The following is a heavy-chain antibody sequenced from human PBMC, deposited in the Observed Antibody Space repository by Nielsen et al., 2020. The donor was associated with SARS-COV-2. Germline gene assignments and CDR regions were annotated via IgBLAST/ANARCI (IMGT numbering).Heavy chain of an antibody. CDR3: ARGRIVVVPAPDAFDI. Sequence: ASVKVSCKASGYTFTSYYMHWVRQAPGQGLEWMGWINPNSGGTNYAQKFQGWVTMTRDTSISTAYMELSRLRSDDTAVYYCARGRIVVVPAPDAFDIWGQGTMVTVSS. D-gene: IGHD2-2*01. V-gene: IGHV1-2*04. CDR1: GYTFTSYY. CDR2: INPNSGGT. J-gene: IGHJ3*02.